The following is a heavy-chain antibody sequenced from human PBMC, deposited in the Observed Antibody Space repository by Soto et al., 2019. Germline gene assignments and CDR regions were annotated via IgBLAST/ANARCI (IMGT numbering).Heavy chain of an antibody. CDR2: ISSSGSTI. J-gene: IGHJ4*02. CDR3: ARGGRRNDRYCSSTSCYTDDY. Sequence: TGGSLGLSCAAXGFSFSDYYMSWIRQAPGKGLEWVSYISSSGSTIYYADSVKGRFTISRDNAKNSLYLQMNSLRAEDTAVYYCARGGRRNDRYCSSTSCYTDDYWCQGTLVTVSS. CDR1: GFSFSDYY. V-gene: IGHV3-11*01. D-gene: IGHD2-2*02.